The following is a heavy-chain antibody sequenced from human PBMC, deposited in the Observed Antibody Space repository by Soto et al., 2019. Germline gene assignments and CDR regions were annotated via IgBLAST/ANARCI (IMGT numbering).Heavy chain of an antibody. J-gene: IGHJ4*02. CDR3: ARTTWELGVRFDY. V-gene: IGHV3-11*01. CDR1: GFTFSDYY. CDR2: IGGSGTTV. D-gene: IGHD1-1*01. Sequence: QVQLVESGGGLIRPGGSLRLSCTASGFTFSDYYMTWLRRAPGKGLECLSYIGGSGTTVHYADSVKGRFTISRDNAKNSLFLQMAGLRAEDTAVYYCARTTWELGVRFDYWGQGAQVTVSS.